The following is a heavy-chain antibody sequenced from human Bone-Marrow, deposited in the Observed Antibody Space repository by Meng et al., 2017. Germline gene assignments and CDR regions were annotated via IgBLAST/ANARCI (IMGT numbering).Heavy chain of an antibody. J-gene: IGHJ4*02. CDR3: GRDQGRELINH. CDR1: GDSISSDIW. V-gene: IGHV4-4*02. Sequence: QVQLRESGPALVKPSKTLSLTCTVSGDSISSDIWWSWVRQPPGKGLEWIGEVYHRGDTNYNPSLKSRVVISVDKSKNQFSLNLSSVTAADTAVYYCGRDQGRELINHWGQGTLVTVSS. D-gene: IGHD1-7*01. CDR2: VYHRGDT.